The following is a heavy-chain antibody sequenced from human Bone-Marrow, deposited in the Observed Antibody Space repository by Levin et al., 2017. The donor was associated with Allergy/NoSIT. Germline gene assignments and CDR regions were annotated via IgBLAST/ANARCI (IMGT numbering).Heavy chain of an antibody. CDR3: ARDPFDY. J-gene: IGHJ4*02. Sequence: SCAASGFTLSSYWMSWVRQAPGKGLEWVATIKHDGSEKYHVDSVKGRFTISRDHAKNSLFLQMNSLRAEDTAVYYCARDPFDYWGQGTLITVSS. V-gene: IGHV3-7*01. CDR2: IKHDGSEK. CDR1: GFTLSSYW.